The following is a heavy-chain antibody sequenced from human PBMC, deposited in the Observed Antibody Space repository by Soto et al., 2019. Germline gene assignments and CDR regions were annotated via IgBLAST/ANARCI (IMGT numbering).Heavy chain of an antibody. V-gene: IGHV4-34*01. Sequence: SETLSLTCAVYGGSVNGYYWNWIRQPPGKGLEWIGEINHTGGTHYNPSLKSRVTISVDTSKNQFSLKLSSVTAADTAVYYCARGQVVVVPAADYYGMDVWGQGTTVTV. CDR1: GGSVNGYY. CDR3: ARGQVVVVPAADYYGMDV. CDR2: INHTGGT. D-gene: IGHD2-2*01. J-gene: IGHJ6*02.